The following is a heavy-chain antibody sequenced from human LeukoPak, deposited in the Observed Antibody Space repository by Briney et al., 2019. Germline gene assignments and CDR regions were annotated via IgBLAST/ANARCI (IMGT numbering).Heavy chain of an antibody. CDR2: ISAYNGNT. Sequence: PTASVKVSCKASGYTFTSYGISWARQAPGQGLEWMGWISAYNGNTNYAQKLQGRVTMTTDTFTSTAYMELRSLRSDDTAVYYCARFAVVAANFDYWGQGTLVTVSS. J-gene: IGHJ4*02. CDR3: ARFAVVAANFDY. CDR1: GYTFTSYG. D-gene: IGHD2-15*01. V-gene: IGHV1-18*01.